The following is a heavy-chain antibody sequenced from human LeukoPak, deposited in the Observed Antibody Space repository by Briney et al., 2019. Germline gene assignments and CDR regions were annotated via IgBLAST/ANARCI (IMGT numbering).Heavy chain of an antibody. CDR1: GFTFDDYA. CDR3: ASNGGIIAAST. Sequence: GGSLRLSCAASGFTFDDYAMHWVRQAPGKGLEWVSGISWNSGSIGYADSVKGRFTISRDNAKNSLYLQMNSLRAEDTAVYYCASNGGIIAASTWGQGTLVTVSS. D-gene: IGHD6-25*01. J-gene: IGHJ5*02. CDR2: ISWNSGSI. V-gene: IGHV3-9*01.